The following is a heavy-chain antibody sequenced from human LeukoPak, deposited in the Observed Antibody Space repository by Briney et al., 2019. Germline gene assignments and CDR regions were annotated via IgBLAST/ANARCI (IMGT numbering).Heavy chain of an antibody. Sequence: SQTLSLTCAISGDSVSSNSAAWNWIRQSPSRGLEWLGRTYYRSKWYNDYAVSVKSRITINPDTSKNQFSLQLNSVTPEDTAVYYCARDLYYYGSGSYSPGDAFDIWGQGPMVTVSS. CDR2: TYYRSKWYN. D-gene: IGHD3-10*01. V-gene: IGHV6-1*01. CDR1: GDSVSSNSAA. J-gene: IGHJ3*02. CDR3: ARDLYYYGSGSYSPGDAFDI.